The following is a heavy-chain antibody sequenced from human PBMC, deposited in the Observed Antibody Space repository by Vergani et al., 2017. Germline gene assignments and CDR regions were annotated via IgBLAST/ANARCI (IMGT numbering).Heavy chain of an antibody. CDR3: ARGIAVALGGYFDL. CDR1: GGSFSGYY. J-gene: IGHJ2*01. V-gene: IGHV4-34*01. Sequence: QVQLQQWGAGLLKPSETLSLTCAVYGGSFSGYYWSWIRQPPGKGLEWIGEINHSGSTNYNPSLKSRFTISVDTSKNQFSLNLSAVTAADTAVYYCARGIAVALGGYFDLWGRGTLVTVSS. D-gene: IGHD6-19*01. CDR2: INHSGST.